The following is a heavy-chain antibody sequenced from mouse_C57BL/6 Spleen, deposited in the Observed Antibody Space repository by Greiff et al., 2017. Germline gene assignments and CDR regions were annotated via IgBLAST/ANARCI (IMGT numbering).Heavy chain of an antibody. D-gene: IGHD3-2*02. CDR3: ARDSSGTAPFDV. Sequence: QVQLQQPGAELVKPGASVKLSCKASGYTFTSYWMHWVKQRPGQGLEWIGMIHPNSGSTNYNEKFKSKATLTVDKSSSTAYMQLSSLTSEDSAVXYCARDSSGTAPFDVWGTGTTVTVSS. CDR2: IHPNSGST. V-gene: IGHV1-64*01. J-gene: IGHJ1*03. CDR1: GYTFTSYW.